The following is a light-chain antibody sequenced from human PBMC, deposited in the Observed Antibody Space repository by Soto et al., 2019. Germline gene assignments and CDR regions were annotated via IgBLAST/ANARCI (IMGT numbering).Light chain of an antibody. Sequence: EIVLTQSPGTLSLSPGERATLYCRSSQTVNANFLAWYQQKPGQAPRLLIYGVSNRAPGIPDRFSGSGSGTDITLTISRLEPEDFAVYYCQLRSNWPPYTFGQGTKVDIK. CDR2: GVS. V-gene: IGKV3D-20*02. CDR1: QTVNANF. J-gene: IGKJ2*01. CDR3: QLRSNWPPYT.